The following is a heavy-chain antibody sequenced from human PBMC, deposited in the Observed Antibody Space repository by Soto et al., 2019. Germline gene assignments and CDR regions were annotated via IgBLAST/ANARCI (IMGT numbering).Heavy chain of an antibody. Sequence: SETLSLTCTLSGASITSTTYFWAWIRQPPGKGREWVGGIYYSGKTHYNPSLKSRVTISVDGSKNQFSLQMTSVTAADTAVYYCAKNLPRTGRFDYWGQGALVTVSS. CDR3: AKNLPRTGRFDY. V-gene: IGHV4-39*01. CDR2: IYYSGKT. CDR1: GASITSTTYF. J-gene: IGHJ4*02.